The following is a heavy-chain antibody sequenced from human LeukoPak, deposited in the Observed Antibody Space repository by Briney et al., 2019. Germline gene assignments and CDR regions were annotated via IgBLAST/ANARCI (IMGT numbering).Heavy chain of an antibody. CDR1: GFXFSSYW. V-gene: IGHV3-74*01. Sequence: PGGSLRLSCAASGFXFSSYWIHWVRQAPGKGLVWVSRINSDGSSTSYADSVKGRFTTSRDNAKNTLYLQMNSLRAEDTAVYYCARVGRELTIDYWGQGTLVTVSS. J-gene: IGHJ4*02. D-gene: IGHD1-26*01. CDR2: INSDGSST. CDR3: ARVGRELTIDY.